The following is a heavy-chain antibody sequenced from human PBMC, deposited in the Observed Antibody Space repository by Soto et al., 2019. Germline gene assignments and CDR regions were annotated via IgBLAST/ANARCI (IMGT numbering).Heavy chain of an antibody. CDR1: GGTFSRDP. J-gene: IGHJ4*02. D-gene: IGHD5-12*01. Sequence: ASVKVSRKASGGTFSRDPISRVRQAPGQGLEWMGGIIPIFGAVNYAQKFQGRVTISADESTSTAYMELSSLRSEDTAVYYCASDVKPSGYTPPGPSGFNYWDQGILVPV. V-gene: IGHV1-69*13. CDR2: IIPIFGAV. CDR3: ASDVKPSGYTPPGPSGFNY.